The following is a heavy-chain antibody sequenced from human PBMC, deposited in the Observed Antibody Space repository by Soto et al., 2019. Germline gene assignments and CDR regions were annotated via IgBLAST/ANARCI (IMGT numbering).Heavy chain of an antibody. Sequence: GGSLRPSCAAPGFTFHTYGMNWGRPAPGKGLEWVSYISSSSDPIYYVDSVKGRFTISRDNARNSLFLQMNSLRDEDTAVYYCARDLGIRGTITPDYWGQGTQVTVSS. V-gene: IGHV3-48*02. CDR3: ARDLGIRGTITPDY. J-gene: IGHJ4*02. CDR2: ISSSSDPI. D-gene: IGHD3-10*01. CDR1: GFTFHTYG.